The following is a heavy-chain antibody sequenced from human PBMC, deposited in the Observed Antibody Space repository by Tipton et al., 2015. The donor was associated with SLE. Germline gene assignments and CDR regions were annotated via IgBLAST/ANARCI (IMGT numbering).Heavy chain of an antibody. V-gene: IGHV4-4*07. Sequence: TLSLTCAVSGGSISNYFWSWIRQPAGKGLEWIGRIYSTGSNNYNPSLKSRVTMSVDTSKNQFSLKLTSVTAADTALYYCARGVRDSSGYHWDAFDIWGQGGTVTVSS. D-gene: IGHD3-22*01. CDR2: IYSTGSN. CDR1: GGSISNYF. J-gene: IGHJ3*02. CDR3: ARGVRDSSGYHWDAFDI.